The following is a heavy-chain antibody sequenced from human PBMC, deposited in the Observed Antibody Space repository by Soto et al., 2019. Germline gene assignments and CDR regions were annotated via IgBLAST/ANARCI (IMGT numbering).Heavy chain of an antibody. CDR3: ARGDCSGGSCEFDP. CDR2: IYPGDSDT. D-gene: IGHD2-15*01. V-gene: IGHV5-51*01. CDR1: GYSFTRYC. Sequence: VESLNPSCQDSGYSFTRYCIGCVRQMPGKGLEWMGTIYPGDSDTRYSPSFQGQVTISADKSISTAYLQWSSLKASDTAMYYCARGDCSGGSCEFDPWGQGTLVTVSS. J-gene: IGHJ5*02.